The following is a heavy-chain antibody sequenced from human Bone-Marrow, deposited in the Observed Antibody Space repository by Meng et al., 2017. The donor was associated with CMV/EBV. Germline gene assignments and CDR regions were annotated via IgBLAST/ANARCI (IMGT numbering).Heavy chain of an antibody. J-gene: IGHJ5*02. CDR3: ARARFLEWLIPNWFDP. CDR2: IYYSGST. Sequence: SVSSGSYYWGWIRQPPGKGLEWIGYIYYSGSTNYNPSLKSRVTISVDTSKNQFSLKLSSVTAADTAVYYCARARFLEWLIPNWFDPWGQGTLVTVSS. D-gene: IGHD3-3*01. V-gene: IGHV4-61*01. CDR1: SVSSGSYY.